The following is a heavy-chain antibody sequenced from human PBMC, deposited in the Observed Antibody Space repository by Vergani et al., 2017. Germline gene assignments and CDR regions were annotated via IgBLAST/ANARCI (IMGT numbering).Heavy chain of an antibody. Sequence: DVHLAESGGGFFQPGGSLRLSCAASGFTFSSYAMSWVRQAPGKGLEWVSAISGSGGSTYYADSVKGRFTISRDNSKNTLYLQMNSLRAEDTAVYYCAKGTYYDFWSGYPNWFDPWGQGTQVTVSS. J-gene: IGHJ5*02. CDR1: GFTFSSYA. CDR2: ISGSGGST. V-gene: IGHV3-23*04. CDR3: AKGTYYDFWSGYPNWFDP. D-gene: IGHD3-3*01.